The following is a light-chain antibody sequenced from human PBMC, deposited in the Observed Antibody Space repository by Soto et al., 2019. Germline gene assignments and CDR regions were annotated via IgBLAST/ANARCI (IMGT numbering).Light chain of an antibody. V-gene: IGKV3-15*01. CDR3: QQYNNWPPIT. J-gene: IGKJ5*01. CDR1: QSVSDN. Sequence: EIVMTQSPATLSVSPGERASLSCRASQSVSDNLAWYHQKSGQAPRLLIYGASTRATGIPARFSGSGSGTEFTLTISSLQFEDFAVYYCQQYNNWPPITFGQGTRLEIK. CDR2: GAS.